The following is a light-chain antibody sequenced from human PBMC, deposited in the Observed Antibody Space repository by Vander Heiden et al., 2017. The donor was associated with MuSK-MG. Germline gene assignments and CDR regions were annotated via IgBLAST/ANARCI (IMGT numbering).Light chain of an antibody. J-gene: IGLJ2*01. CDR3: NSRDSSGNHVV. CDR1: SLRSYY. CDR2: GKN. V-gene: IGLV3-19*01. Sequence: SSDLTQDAAVSVGSGQTVRITCQGDSLRSYYASWYKQKPGQSPVLVVYGKNNRPSGIPDRFSGSSSGNTASLTITGAQAEDEADYYCNSRDSSGNHVVFGGGTKLTVL.